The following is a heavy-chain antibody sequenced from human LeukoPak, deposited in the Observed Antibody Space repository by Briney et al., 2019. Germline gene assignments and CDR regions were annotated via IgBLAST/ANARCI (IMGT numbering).Heavy chain of an antibody. CDR1: GYSFTTYW. CDR2: IYPGDSDT. Sequence: GESLKISCKGSGYSFTTYWIGWVRQMPGKGLEWMGIIYPGDSDTRYSPSFQGQVTISADKSISTAYLQWSSLKASDTATYYCASSSSSWWFDPWGQGTLVTVSS. V-gene: IGHV5-51*01. D-gene: IGHD6-13*01. CDR3: ASSSSSWWFDP. J-gene: IGHJ5*02.